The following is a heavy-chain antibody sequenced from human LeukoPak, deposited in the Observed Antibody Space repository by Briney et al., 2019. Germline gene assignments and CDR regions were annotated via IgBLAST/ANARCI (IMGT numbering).Heavy chain of an antibody. CDR1: GFTFSSYA. V-gene: IGHV3-23*01. J-gene: IGHJ3*02. D-gene: IGHD3-10*01. CDR2: ISGSGGST. CDR3: ARVATMVRVPLDALDI. Sequence: GGSLRLSCAASGFTFSSYAMSWVRQAPGKGLEWVSAISGSGGSTYYADSVKGRFTISRDNAKNSLYLQMNSLRAEDTAVYYCARVATMVRVPLDALDIWGQGTMVSVSS.